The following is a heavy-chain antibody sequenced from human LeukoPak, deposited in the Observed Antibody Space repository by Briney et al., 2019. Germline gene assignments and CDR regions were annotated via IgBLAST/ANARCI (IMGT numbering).Heavy chain of an antibody. D-gene: IGHD3-10*01. V-gene: IGHV4-34*01. CDR1: GGSFSGYY. Sequence: PSETLSLTCAVYGGSFSGYYWSWIRQPPGKGLEWIGEINHSGSTNYNPSLKSRVTISVDTSKNQFSLKLSSVPAADTAVYYCARAGKYYYGSGSYLNWGQGTLVTVTS. CDR3: ARAGKYYYGSGSYLN. J-gene: IGHJ4*02. CDR2: INHSGST.